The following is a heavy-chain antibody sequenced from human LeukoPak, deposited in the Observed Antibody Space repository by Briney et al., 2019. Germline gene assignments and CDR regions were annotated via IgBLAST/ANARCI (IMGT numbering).Heavy chain of an antibody. CDR1: GGSFSGYY. D-gene: IGHD1-1*01. CDR3: ARPVPVTGTFDY. Sequence: SETLPLTCAVYGGSFSGYYWSWIRQPPGKGLEWIGEINHSGSTNYNPSLKSRVTISVDTSKNQFSLKLSSVTAADTAVYYCARPVPVTGTFDYWGQGTQVTVSS. V-gene: IGHV4-34*01. CDR2: INHSGST. J-gene: IGHJ4*02.